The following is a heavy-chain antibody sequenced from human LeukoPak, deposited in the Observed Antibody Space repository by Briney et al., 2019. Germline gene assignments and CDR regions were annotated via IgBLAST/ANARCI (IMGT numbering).Heavy chain of an antibody. J-gene: IGHJ4*02. V-gene: IGHV3-30*04. CDR1: GFTFSNYA. Sequence: GGSLRLSCAASGFTFSNYAIHWVRQAPGKGLEWVAVVSYDGGNEYYADSVKGRFTISRDNSKNTLYLQMNSLRAEDTAVYYCARIGYCSGGSCYSLGLFDYWGQGTLVTVSS. CDR2: VSYDGGNE. CDR3: ARIGYCSGGSCYSLGLFDY. D-gene: IGHD2-15*01.